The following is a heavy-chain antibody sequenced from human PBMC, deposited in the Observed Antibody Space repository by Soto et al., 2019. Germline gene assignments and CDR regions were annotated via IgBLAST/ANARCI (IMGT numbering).Heavy chain of an antibody. D-gene: IGHD4-17*01. Sequence: LSLTCTVSGGSISSSSYYWGWIRQPPGKGLEWIGSIYYSGSTYYNPSLKSRVTISVDTSKNQFSLKLSSVTAADTAVYYCARVGGDDFGDSGGFDYWGQGTLVTVSS. CDR2: IYYSGST. J-gene: IGHJ4*02. CDR1: GGSISSSSYY. V-gene: IGHV4-39*01. CDR3: ARVGGDDFGDSGGFDY.